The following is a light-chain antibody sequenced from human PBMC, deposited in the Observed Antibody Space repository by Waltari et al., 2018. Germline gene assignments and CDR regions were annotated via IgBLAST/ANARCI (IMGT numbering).Light chain of an antibody. J-gene: IGKJ5*01. Sequence: DIVMTQSPDSLAVSLGERATIHCKSSQSVLYSSNNKNYLAWYQQKPGQPPKLPIYWAATRESGVPDRFSGSGSGTDFTLTISSLQAEDVAVYYCQQYYSTPITFGQGTRLEIK. CDR1: QSVLYSSNNKNY. V-gene: IGKV4-1*01. CDR2: WAA. CDR3: QQYYSTPIT.